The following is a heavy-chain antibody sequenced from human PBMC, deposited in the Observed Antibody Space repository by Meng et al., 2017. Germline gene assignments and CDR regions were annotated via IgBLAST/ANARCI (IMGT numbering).Heavy chain of an antibody. D-gene: IGHD1-26*01. CDR2: IYHSGST. J-gene: IGHJ4*02. Sequence: QGQLTESGLGLVTPSGTLSLTCAVSGGSISSSNWWSWVRQPPGKGLEWIGEIYHSGSTNYNPSLKSRVTISVDKSKNQFSLKLSSVTAADTAVYYCARDVVGAIIIARRDYWGQGTLVTVSS. V-gene: IGHV4-4*02. CDR3: ARDVVGAIIIARRDY. CDR1: GGSISSSNW.